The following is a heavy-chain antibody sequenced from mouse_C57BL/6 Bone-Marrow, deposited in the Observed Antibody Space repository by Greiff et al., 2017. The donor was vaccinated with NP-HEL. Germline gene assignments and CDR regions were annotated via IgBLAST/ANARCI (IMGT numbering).Heavy chain of an antibody. J-gene: IGHJ4*01. D-gene: IGHD4-1*01. CDR1: GYTFTDYY. CDR3: ARRKNWDEAMDY. Sequence: QVQLKQSGAELVRPGASVKLSCKASGYTFTDYYINWVKQRPGQGLEWIARIYPGSGNTYYNEKFKGKATLTAEKSSSTAYMQLSSLTSEDSAVYFCARRKNWDEAMDYWGQGTSVTVSS. CDR2: IYPGSGNT. V-gene: IGHV1-76*01.